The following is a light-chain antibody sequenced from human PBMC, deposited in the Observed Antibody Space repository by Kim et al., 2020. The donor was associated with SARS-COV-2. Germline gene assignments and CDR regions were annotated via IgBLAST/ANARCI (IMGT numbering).Light chain of an antibody. V-gene: IGKV3-11*01. Sequence: APGESATPSWGAHQSISSYLAWYQQKPGQAPRLLIYGASNRATGIPARFSGSGSGTDFTLTISSLEPEDFAVYYCQQRSNWPALTFGGGTKVDIK. CDR2: GAS. CDR3: QQRSNWPALT. CDR1: QSISSY. J-gene: IGKJ4*01.